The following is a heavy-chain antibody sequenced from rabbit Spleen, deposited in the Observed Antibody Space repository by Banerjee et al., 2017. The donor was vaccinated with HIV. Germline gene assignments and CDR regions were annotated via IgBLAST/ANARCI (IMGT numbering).Heavy chain of an antibody. CDR2: IHSTIEYT. D-gene: IGHD4-1*01. Sequence: QEQLEESGGDLVKPEGSLTLTCTASGFSFSGGYDMCWVRQAPGKGLEWIGYIHSTIEYTYYASWAKGRFTISKTSSTTVTLQMTSLTVADTATYFCARVSETSGWGEDLWGPGTLVTVS. CDR1: GFSFSGGYD. V-gene: IGHV1S45*01. J-gene: IGHJ4*01. CDR3: ARVSETSGWGEDL.